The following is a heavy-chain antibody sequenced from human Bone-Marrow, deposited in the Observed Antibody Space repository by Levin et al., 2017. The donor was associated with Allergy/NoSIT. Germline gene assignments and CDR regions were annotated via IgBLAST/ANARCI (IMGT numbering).Heavy chain of an antibody. Sequence: TGGSLRLSCAASGFIFNNYAMAWVRQAPGKGLEWLAVISYDGSKQYYADSVKGRFTISRDNSKNTLYLQRNSLRPDDTAVYYCARSFSSSSFYFDSWGQGILVTVSS. V-gene: IGHV3-30*04. CDR3: ARSFSSSSFYFDS. D-gene: IGHD6-6*01. CDR1: GFIFNNYA. J-gene: IGHJ4*02. CDR2: ISYDGSKQ.